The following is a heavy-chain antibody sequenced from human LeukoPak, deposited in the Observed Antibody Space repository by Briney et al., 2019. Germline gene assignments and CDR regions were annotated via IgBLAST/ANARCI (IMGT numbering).Heavy chain of an antibody. CDR1: GFTFSSYA. D-gene: IGHD3-22*01. V-gene: IGHV3-23*01. J-gene: IGHJ5*02. CDR2: ISGSGGST. CDR3: AKDRYDSSGYYYL. Sequence: GGSLRLSCAASGFTFSSYAMSWVRQAPGKGLEWVSAISGSGGSTYYADSVKGRFTISRDNSKNTLYLQMNSLRAEATAVYYCAKDRYDSSGYYYLWGQGTLVTVSS.